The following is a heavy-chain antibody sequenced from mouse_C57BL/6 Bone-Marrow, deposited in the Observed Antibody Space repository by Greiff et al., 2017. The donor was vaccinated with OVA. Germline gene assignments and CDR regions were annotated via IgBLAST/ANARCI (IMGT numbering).Heavy chain of an antibody. V-gene: IGHV1-50*01. D-gene: IGHD1-1*01. CDR1: GYTFTSYW. J-gene: IGHJ2*01. CDR3: ARYYGPYFDY. Sequence: QVQLQQPGAELVKPGASVKLSCKASGYTFTSYWMQWVKQRPGQGLEWIGEIDPSDSYTNYNQKFKGKATLTVDTYSSTAYMQLSSLTSEDSAVYYCARYYGPYFDYWGQGTTLTVSS. CDR2: IDPSDSYT.